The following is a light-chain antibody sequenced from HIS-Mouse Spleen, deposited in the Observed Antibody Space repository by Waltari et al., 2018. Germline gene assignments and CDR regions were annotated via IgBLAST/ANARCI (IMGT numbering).Light chain of an antibody. CDR1: SSDVGGYNY. J-gene: IGLJ2*01. Sequence: QSALTQPRSVSGSPGQSVTISCTGTSSDVGGYNYVSWYQQPPGKAPKRMIYDVSKRPSGVPDRFSGSKSGNTASLTISGLQAEDEADYYCCSYAGSYPVVFGGGTKLTVL. CDR2: DVS. CDR3: CSYAGSYPVV. V-gene: IGLV2-11*01.